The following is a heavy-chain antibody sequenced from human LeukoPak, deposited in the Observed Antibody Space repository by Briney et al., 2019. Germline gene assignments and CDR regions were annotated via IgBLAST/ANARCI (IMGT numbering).Heavy chain of an antibody. V-gene: IGHV4-31*03. J-gene: IGHJ4*02. D-gene: IGHD3-22*01. CDR3: ASSYYDSSGYFDY. Sequence: SETLSLTCTVSGGSISSGGYYWSWIRQHPGKGLEWIGCISYSGSTYYNPSLRSRVTISVDTSKNQFSLKLSSVTAADTAVYYCASSYYDSSGYFDYWGQGTLVTVSS. CDR2: ISYSGST. CDR1: GGSISSGGYY.